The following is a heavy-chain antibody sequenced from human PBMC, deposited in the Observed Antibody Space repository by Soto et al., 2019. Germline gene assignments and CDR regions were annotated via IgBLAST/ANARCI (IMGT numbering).Heavy chain of an antibody. Sequence: ETLSLTCTVSGGSISSSSYYWGWIRQPPGKGLEWIGSIYYSGSTYYNPSLKSRVTISVDTSKNQFSLKLSSVTAADTAVYYCATTGVAAAAANDYWGQGTLVTVSS. J-gene: IGHJ4*02. D-gene: IGHD6-13*01. CDR3: ATTGVAAAAANDY. CDR1: GGSISSSSYY. CDR2: IYYSGST. V-gene: IGHV4-39*01.